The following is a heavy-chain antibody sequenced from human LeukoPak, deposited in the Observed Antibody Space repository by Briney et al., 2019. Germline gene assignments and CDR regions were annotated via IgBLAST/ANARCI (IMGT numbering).Heavy chain of an antibody. CDR3: ARRSLGYYDY. D-gene: IGHD3-22*01. CDR1: EFTFSSFW. V-gene: IGHV3-7*01. Sequence: GGSLRLSCATSEFTFSSFWMSWVRQAPGKGLEWVANINQDESEKYYVDSVKGRFTISRDNAKNSLYLQMNSLRAEDTAVYYCARRSLGYYDYWGQGTLVTVSS. J-gene: IGHJ4*02. CDR2: INQDESEK.